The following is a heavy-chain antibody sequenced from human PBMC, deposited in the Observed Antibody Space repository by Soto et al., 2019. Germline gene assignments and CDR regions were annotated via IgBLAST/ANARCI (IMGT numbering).Heavy chain of an antibody. J-gene: IGHJ5*02. CDR2: INTDNGKR. V-gene: IGHV1-3*04. D-gene: IGHD2-21*01. Sequence: QVQLVQSGAEVRKPGASVKVSCRASGYIFTNYAIHWVRQAPGQRLEWMGWINTDNGKRKYSENFQGRVTITRDTSASTAYMELSNLRSEDSSVYYCARDSVGIGQKNWFDPWGQGTLVTVSS. CDR1: GYIFTNYA. CDR3: ARDSVGIGQKNWFDP.